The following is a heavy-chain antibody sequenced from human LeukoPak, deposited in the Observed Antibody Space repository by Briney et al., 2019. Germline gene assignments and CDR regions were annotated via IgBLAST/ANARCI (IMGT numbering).Heavy chain of an antibody. CDR2: IIPIFGTA. V-gene: IGHV1-69*01. D-gene: IGHD3-22*01. CDR1: GGTFSSYA. CDR3: ARAMMIGVYYDSSGYLAY. Sequence: SVKVSCKASGGTFSSYAISWVRQAPGQGLEWMGRIIPIFGTANYAQKFQGRVTITADESTSTAYMELSSLRSEDTAVYYCARAMMIGVYYDSSGYLAYWGQGTLVTVSS. J-gene: IGHJ4*02.